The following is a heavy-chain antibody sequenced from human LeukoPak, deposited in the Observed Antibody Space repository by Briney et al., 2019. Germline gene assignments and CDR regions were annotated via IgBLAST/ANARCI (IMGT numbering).Heavy chain of an antibody. V-gene: IGHV3-7*01. CDR3: ARDGGLHTNFDY. D-gene: IGHD2-15*01. J-gene: IGHJ4*02. Sequence: PGGSQRLSCAASGFSVRNYWMGWVRQAPGKGLEWVANTKPDGSAEYYADSVRGRFTASRDNANNLLYLQMNRLRAEDTAVYYCARDGGLHTNFDYWGQGTLLTVSS. CDR2: TKPDGSAE. CDR1: GFSVRNYW.